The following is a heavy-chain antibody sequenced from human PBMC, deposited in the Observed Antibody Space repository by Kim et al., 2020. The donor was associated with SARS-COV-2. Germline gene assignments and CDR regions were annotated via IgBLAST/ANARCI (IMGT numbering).Heavy chain of an antibody. CDR3: STGYFDY. J-gene: IGHJ4*02. CDR2: LHPEDGET. V-gene: IGHV1-24*01. CDR1: GSTLIDLS. Sequence: ASVKVSCRVSGSTLIDLSMHWVRQLPGKGLEWMGGLHPEDGETISAQKFRGRITMTDDTSTNTAYMELSSLRSDDTAVYYCSTGYFDYWGQGTLVTVSS.